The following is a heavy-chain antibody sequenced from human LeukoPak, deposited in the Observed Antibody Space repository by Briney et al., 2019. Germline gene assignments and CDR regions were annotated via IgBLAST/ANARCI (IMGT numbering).Heavy chain of an antibody. V-gene: IGHV4-34*01. D-gene: IGHD2-2*01. CDR1: GGSFSGYY. Sequence: SETLSLTCAVYGGSFSGYYWSWIRQPPGKGLEWIGEINHSGSTNYNPSLKSRVTISVDTSKNQFSLKLSSVTAADTAVYYCARVERPSYYFDYWGQGTLVTVSS. CDR2: INHSGST. J-gene: IGHJ4*02. CDR3: ARVERPSYYFDY.